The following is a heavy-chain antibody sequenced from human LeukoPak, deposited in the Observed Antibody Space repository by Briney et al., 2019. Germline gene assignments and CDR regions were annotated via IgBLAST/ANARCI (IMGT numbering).Heavy chain of an antibody. CDR3: ARYIVVVPAAFDY. CDR2: ISAYNGNT. D-gene: IGHD2-2*01. CDR1: GYTFTSYG. J-gene: IGHJ4*02. V-gene: IGHV1-18*01. Sequence: GASVKVSCKASGYTFTSYGISWVRQAPGQGLEWMGWISAYNGNTNYAQKLQGRVTMTTDTSTSTAYMDLRTLRSDDTALYYCARYIVVVPAAFDYWGQGTLVTVSS.